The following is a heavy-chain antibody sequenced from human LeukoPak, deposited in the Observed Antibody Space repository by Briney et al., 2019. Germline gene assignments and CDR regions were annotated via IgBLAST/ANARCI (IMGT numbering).Heavy chain of an antibody. CDR1: GYTFTNFD. CDR3: ARGPGIVGATVYYYYYGMDV. D-gene: IGHD1-26*01. V-gene: IGHV1-8*01. Sequence: ASVKVSCKASGYTFTNFDINWVRQAPGQGLEWMGWMNPVSGNAGSAQKFQGRVTMTTDTSTSTAYMELRSLRSDDTAVYYCARGPGIVGATVYYYYYGMDVWGQGTTVTVSS. J-gene: IGHJ6*02. CDR2: MNPVSGNA.